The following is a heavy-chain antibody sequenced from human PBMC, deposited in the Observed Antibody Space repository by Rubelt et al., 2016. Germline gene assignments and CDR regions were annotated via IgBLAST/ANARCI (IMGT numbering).Heavy chain of an antibody. J-gene: IGHJ6*02. V-gene: IGHV4-59*12. Sequence: YSGSTNYNPSLKSRVTISVDTSKNQFSLKLSSVTAADTAVYYCARDRIAVAPTGRYYYYYYGMDVWGQGTTVTVSS. CDR2: YSGST. CDR3: ARDRIAVAPTGRYYYYYYGMDV. D-gene: IGHD6-19*01.